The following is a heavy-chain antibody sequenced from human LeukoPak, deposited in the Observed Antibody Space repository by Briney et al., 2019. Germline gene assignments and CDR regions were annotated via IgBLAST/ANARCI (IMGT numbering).Heavy chain of an antibody. Sequence: SETLSLTCTVSGGSISSSSYYWAWIRQPPGKGLEWVATIYYSGNTYYNPSLKSRVTISVDTSRYQFSLGLSTVTAADTAIYYCVAERYNWNFGGWFDPWGQGTLVTVSS. CDR2: IYYSGNT. D-gene: IGHD1-7*01. V-gene: IGHV4-39*07. J-gene: IGHJ5*02. CDR1: GGSISSSSYY. CDR3: VAERYNWNFGGWFDP.